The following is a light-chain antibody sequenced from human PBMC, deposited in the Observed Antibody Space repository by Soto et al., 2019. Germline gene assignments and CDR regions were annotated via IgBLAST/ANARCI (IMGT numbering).Light chain of an antibody. CDR3: KSYTSTNTLV. CDR2: EVS. Sequence: QSALTQPASVSGSPGQSITISCTGTSSDVGAYDFVSWYQQYPGKAPKLMIFEVSNRPSGVSSRFSGSKSGNTASLTISGLQAEDEADYYCKSYTSTNTLVFGGGTKLTVL. J-gene: IGLJ2*01. CDR1: SSDVGAYDF. V-gene: IGLV2-14*01.